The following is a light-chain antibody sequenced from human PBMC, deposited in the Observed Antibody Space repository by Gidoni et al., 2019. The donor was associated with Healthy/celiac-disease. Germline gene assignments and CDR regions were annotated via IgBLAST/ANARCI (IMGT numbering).Light chain of an antibody. Sequence: DIQMTQSPSSLAASVGDRVTITCRASQSITTYLNWYQQQPGISPKLLIYAASSLQSGVPSRFSGSGSGTDFTLTISTLQPEDFATYYCQQSYSTPETFXQXTKVEIK. CDR3: QQSYSTPET. CDR1: QSITTY. J-gene: IGKJ1*01. CDR2: AAS. V-gene: IGKV1-39*01.